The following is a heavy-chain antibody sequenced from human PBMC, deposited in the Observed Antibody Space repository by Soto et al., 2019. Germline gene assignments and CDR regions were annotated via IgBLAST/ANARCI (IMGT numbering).Heavy chain of an antibody. Sequence: ASVKVSCKASGGTFSSYAISWVRQAPGQGLEWMGGIIPIFGTANYAQKFQGRVTITADESTSTAYMELSSLRSEDTAVYYCARTSGESIVLMVYAIPYGMDVWGQGTTVTVSS. CDR3: ARTSGESIVLMVYAIPYGMDV. CDR2: IIPIFGTA. D-gene: IGHD2-8*01. CDR1: GGTFSSYA. J-gene: IGHJ6*02. V-gene: IGHV1-69*13.